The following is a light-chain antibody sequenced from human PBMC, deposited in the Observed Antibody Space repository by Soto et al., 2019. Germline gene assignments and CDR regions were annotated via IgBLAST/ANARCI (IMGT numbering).Light chain of an antibody. CDR3: AAWDDSMNAYV. CDR2: SNN. J-gene: IGLJ1*01. CDR1: SSNIGSNT. Sequence: VLTHPPSASGTPGQRVTISCSGSSSNIGSNTVNWYQQLPGTAPKLLIYSNNERPSGVPDRFSGSKSGTSASLAISGLQSEDEADFYCAAWDDSMNAYVIGTGTKVTVL. V-gene: IGLV1-44*01.